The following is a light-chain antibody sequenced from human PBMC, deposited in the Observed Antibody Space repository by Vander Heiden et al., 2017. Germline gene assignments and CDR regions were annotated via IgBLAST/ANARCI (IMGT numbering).Light chain of an antibody. V-gene: IGKV3-11*01. CDR2: DAS. CDR3: QQRSNWPYT. CDR1: QSVSRY. J-gene: IGKJ2*01. Sequence: EIVLTQSPATLSLSPGERAALSYRASQSVSRYLAWFQQKPGQAPRLLIYDASNRATGIPARFSGSGSGTDFALTISSLEPEDFAVYYCQQRSNWPYTFGQGTKVEIK.